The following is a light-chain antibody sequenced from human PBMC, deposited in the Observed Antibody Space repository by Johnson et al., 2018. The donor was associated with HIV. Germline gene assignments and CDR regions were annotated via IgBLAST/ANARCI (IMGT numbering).Light chain of an antibody. V-gene: IGLV1-51*01. J-gene: IGLJ1*01. CDR3: GTWDSSLSATEV. Sequence: QSVLTQPPSVSAAPGQKVTISCSGSNSNIGNNYVSWYQQFPGTAPKLLIYDNNKRPSGIPDRFSGSKSGTSATLGISGLQTGDEADYYCGTWDSSLSATEVFGTGTKVTVL. CDR1: NSNIGNNY. CDR2: DNN.